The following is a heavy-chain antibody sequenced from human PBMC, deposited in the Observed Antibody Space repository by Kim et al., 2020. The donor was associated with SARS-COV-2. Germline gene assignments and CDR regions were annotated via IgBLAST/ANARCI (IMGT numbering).Heavy chain of an antibody. V-gene: IGHV4-34*01. J-gene: IGHJ4*02. D-gene: IGHD3-16*01. CDR1: GGSFSGYY. CDR3: ARVGRRRAFHLGYFDY. Sequence: SETLSLTCAVYGGSFSGYYWSWIRQPPGKGLEWIGEINHSGSTNYNPSLKSRVTISVDTSKNQFSLKLSSVTAADTAVYYCARVGRRRAFHLGYFDYWGQGTLVTVSS. CDR2: INHSGST.